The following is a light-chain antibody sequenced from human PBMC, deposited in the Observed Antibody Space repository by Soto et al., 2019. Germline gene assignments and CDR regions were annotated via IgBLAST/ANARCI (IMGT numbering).Light chain of an antibody. CDR1: NSNIGSNT. CDR2: TSN. CDR3: AAWDDSLNYV. Sequence: QSVLTQPPSASGTPGQRVTISCSGSNSNIGSNTVNWYQQLPGTAPKLLIHTSNQRPSGVPDRFSGSKSGTSASLAISGLQSEDEADYYCAAWDDSLNYVFGTGTKLTVL. J-gene: IGLJ1*01. V-gene: IGLV1-44*01.